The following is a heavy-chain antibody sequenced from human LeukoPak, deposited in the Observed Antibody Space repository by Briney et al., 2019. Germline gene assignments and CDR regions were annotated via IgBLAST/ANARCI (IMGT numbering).Heavy chain of an antibody. CDR2: IIPILGIA. CDR1: GGTFSSYT. CDR3: ARVSAAGTGLGAFDI. D-gene: IGHD6-13*01. V-gene: IGHV1-69*02. Sequence: ASVKVSCKASGGTFSSYTISWVRQAPGQGLEWMGRIIPILGIANYAQKFQGRVTITADKSTSTAYMELSSLRSEDTAVYYCARVSAAGTGLGAFDIWGQGTMVTVSS. J-gene: IGHJ3*02.